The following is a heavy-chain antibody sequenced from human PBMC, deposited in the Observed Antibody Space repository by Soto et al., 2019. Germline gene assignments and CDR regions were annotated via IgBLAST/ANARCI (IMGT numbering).Heavy chain of an antibody. D-gene: IGHD2-2*02. Sequence: PSETLYLTCTVSGGSISSYYWSWIRQPPGKGLEWIGYIYYSGSTNYNPSLKSRVTISVDTSKNQFSLKLSSVTAADTAVYYCARDLVVPAAIGRYYYYYGMDVWGQGTTVTVSS. J-gene: IGHJ6*02. CDR2: IYYSGST. CDR1: GGSISSYY. V-gene: IGHV4-59*01. CDR3: ARDLVVPAAIGRYYYYYGMDV.